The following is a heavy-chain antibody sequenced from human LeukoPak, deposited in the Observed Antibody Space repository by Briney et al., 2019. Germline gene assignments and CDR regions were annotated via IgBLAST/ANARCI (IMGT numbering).Heavy chain of an antibody. CDR1: GYTFTSYG. Sequence: ASVKVSFKASGYTFTSYGISWVRQAPGQGVEWMGWISAYNGNTNYAQKLQGRVTMTTDTSTSTAYMELRSLRSDDTAVYYCAREVGPIVLMVYEVPNWFDPWGQGTLVTVSS. J-gene: IGHJ5*02. D-gene: IGHD2-8*01. CDR2: ISAYNGNT. V-gene: IGHV1-18*01. CDR3: AREVGPIVLMVYEVPNWFDP.